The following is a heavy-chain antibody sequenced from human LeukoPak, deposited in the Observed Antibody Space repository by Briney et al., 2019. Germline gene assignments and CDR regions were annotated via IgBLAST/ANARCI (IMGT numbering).Heavy chain of an antibody. Sequence: GESLKISCKGSGYTFTTYWIGWVRQMPGKGLEWMGIIYPGDSDTRCSPSFQGQVTISADKSISTAYLQWSSLKASDTAMYYCARRYYDNTGYGCFDPWGQGTLVTVSS. D-gene: IGHD3-22*01. V-gene: IGHV5-51*01. CDR2: IYPGDSDT. CDR3: ARRYYDNTGYGCFDP. CDR1: GYTFTTYW. J-gene: IGHJ5*02.